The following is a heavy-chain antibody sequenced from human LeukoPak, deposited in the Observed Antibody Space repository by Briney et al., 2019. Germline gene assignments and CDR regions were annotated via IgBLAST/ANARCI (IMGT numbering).Heavy chain of an antibody. D-gene: IGHD5-18*01. V-gene: IGHV3-48*03. Sequence: GGSLRLSCAASGFTFRSYEMNWVRQVPGKGLEWVSYISSSGSTIYYADSVKGRFTISRDNAKDSLFLQMNSLRAEDTAVYYCAKHTDWGQGTLVTVSS. CDR3: AKHTD. CDR1: GFTFRSYE. CDR2: ISSSGSTI. J-gene: IGHJ4*02.